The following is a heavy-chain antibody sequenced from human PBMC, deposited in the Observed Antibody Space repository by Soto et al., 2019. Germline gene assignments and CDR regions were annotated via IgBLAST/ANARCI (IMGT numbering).Heavy chain of an antibody. CDR1: GYTFINYY. Sequence: QAHLVQSGAEVREPGASVKVSCRTSGYTFINYYIHWVRQAPGHGLEWMAIINPMSGATNYAQKFQGRITLTMDTSTTTVYMEVSSLTSEDTAVYYCARDLAAGDLWGQGTLVTASS. CDR3: ARDLAAGDL. J-gene: IGHJ4*02. V-gene: IGHV1-46*01. CDR2: INPMSGAT. D-gene: IGHD2-21*01.